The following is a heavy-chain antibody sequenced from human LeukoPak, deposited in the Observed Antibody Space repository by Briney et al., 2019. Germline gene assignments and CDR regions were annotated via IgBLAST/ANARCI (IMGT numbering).Heavy chain of an antibody. V-gene: IGHV3-74*01. CDR3: VSFYETY. Sequence: GALRLSCAASGNYWMHWVRQVPGKGLVWVSHINSDGSWTSYADSVKGRFTISKDNAKNTVYLQVNSLRAEDTAVYYCVSFYETYWGRGTLVTVSS. CDR1: GNYW. D-gene: IGHD2/OR15-2a*01. CDR2: INSDGSWT. J-gene: IGHJ4*02.